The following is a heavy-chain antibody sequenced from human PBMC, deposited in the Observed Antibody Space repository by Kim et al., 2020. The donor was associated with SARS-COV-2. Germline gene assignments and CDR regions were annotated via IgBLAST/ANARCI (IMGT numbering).Heavy chain of an antibody. J-gene: IGHJ4*02. D-gene: IGHD6-13*01. V-gene: IGHV4-59*08. CDR2: IYYIGST. CDR3: ERRGIAAAGKGHFDY. CDR1: GGSISSYY. Sequence: SETLSLTCTVSGGSISSYYWSWIRQPPGKGLEWIGYIYYIGSTNYNPSLKSRVTISVDTSKNQFSLKLSSVTAADTAVYYCERRGIAAAGKGHFDYWGQGTLVTVSS.